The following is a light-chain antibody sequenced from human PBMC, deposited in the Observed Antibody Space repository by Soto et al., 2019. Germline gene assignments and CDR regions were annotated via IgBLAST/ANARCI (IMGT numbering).Light chain of an antibody. V-gene: IGLV2-14*01. CDR3: ISYTSSSTSYV. CDR1: SSDVGGYNY. CDR2: EVT. Sequence: QLVLTQPASVSGSPGQSITISCTGTSSDVGGYNYVAWYQQHPGKVPRLMIYEVTNRPSGVSNRFSGSKSGSTASLTISGLQAEDEADYYCISYTSSSTSYVFGTGTKLTVL. J-gene: IGLJ1*01.